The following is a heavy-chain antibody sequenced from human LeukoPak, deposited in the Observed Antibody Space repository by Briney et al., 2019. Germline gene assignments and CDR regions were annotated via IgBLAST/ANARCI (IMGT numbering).Heavy chain of an antibody. CDR2: IWYDGSNK. Sequence: GGSLRLSCAASGFTFSSYGMHWVRQAPGKGLEWVAVIWYDGSNKYYAGSVKGRFTISRDNSKNTLYLQMNSLRAEDTAVYYCAKDAAYSSSSRKAYYFDYWGQGTLVTASS. CDR1: GFTFSSYG. V-gene: IGHV3-33*06. D-gene: IGHD6-6*01. J-gene: IGHJ4*02. CDR3: AKDAAYSSSSRKAYYFDY.